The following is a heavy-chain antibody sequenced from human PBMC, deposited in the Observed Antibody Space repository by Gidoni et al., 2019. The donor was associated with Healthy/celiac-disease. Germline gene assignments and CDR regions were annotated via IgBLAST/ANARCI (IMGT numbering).Heavy chain of an antibody. CDR3: AKDRYYDTPIFDF. CDR1: GFPVSSYA. J-gene: IGHJ4*02. V-gene: IGHV3-23*01. CDR2: ISGSGGST. D-gene: IGHD3-22*01. Sequence: EVQLLESGGGLVQPGGSLGLSCAASGFPVSSYAMSWGRQAPGTGVEWVSAISGSGGSTYYADSVQGRFTISRDNSKNTLYLQMNSLRAEDTAVYYCAKDRYYDTPIFDFWGQGTLVTVSS.